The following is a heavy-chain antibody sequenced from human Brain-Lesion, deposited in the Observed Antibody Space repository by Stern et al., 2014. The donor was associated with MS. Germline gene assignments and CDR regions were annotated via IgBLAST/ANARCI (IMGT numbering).Heavy chain of an antibody. V-gene: IGHV1-24*01. CDR2: FDPEDGET. CDR3: ATLSPGAGGNYYRHFDY. D-gene: IGHD1-26*01. CDR1: GYTLTELS. Sequence: QVQLAESGAEVKKPGASVKVSCKVSGYTLTELSMHWVRQAPRKGLERMGGFDPEDGETIYAQKFQGRVPMTEDTSTDTAYMELSSLRSEDTAVYYCATLSPGAGGNYYRHFDYWGQGTLVTVSS. J-gene: IGHJ4*02.